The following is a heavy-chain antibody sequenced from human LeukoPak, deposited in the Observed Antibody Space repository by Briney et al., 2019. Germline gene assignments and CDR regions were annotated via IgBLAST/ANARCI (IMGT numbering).Heavy chain of an antibody. Sequence: SVKVSCKASGGTFSSYAIGWVRQAPGQGLEWMGGIIPMFGTANYAQKFQGRVTITADKSTSTAYMELSSLRSEDTAVYYCARDPPGRPYSSSSYGWGQGTLVTVSS. V-gene: IGHV1-69*06. D-gene: IGHD6-6*01. CDR2: IIPMFGTA. CDR3: ARDPPGRPYSSSSYG. J-gene: IGHJ4*02. CDR1: GGTFSSYA.